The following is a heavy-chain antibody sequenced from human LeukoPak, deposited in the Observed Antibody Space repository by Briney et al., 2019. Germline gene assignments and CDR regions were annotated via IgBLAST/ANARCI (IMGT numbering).Heavy chain of an antibody. CDR2: IYPGDSDT. Sequence: GESLKISCKGSGYSFTSYWIGWVRQMPGKGLEWMGIIYPGDSDTRNSPSFQGQVTISADKSISTAYLQWSSLKASDTAMYYCARHASSGYDYYYYYGMDVWGQGTTVTVSS. V-gene: IGHV5-51*01. D-gene: IGHD5-12*01. CDR3: ARHASSGYDYYYYYGMDV. CDR1: GYSFTSYW. J-gene: IGHJ6*02.